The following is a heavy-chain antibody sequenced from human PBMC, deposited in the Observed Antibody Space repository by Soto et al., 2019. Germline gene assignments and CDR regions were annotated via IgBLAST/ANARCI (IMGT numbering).Heavy chain of an antibody. Sequence: GGSLRLSCAASGFTFSDYYMSWIRQAPGKGLEWVSYISSSGSTIYYADSVKGRFTISRDNAKNSLYLQMNSLRAEDTAVYYCARDRGRYCSSTSCYADYYYYYYMDVWGKGTTVTVSS. V-gene: IGHV3-11*01. CDR3: ARDRGRYCSSTSCYADYYYYYYMDV. J-gene: IGHJ6*03. CDR2: ISSSGSTI. CDR1: GFTFSDYY. D-gene: IGHD2-2*01.